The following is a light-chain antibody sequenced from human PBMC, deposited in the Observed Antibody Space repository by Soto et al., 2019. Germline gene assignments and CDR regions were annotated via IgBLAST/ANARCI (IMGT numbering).Light chain of an antibody. CDR3: QQYHNLPPYT. CDR1: QSVYTN. Sequence: EIVMTQSPATLSVSPGERVTLSCRASQSVYTNLAWYQEKPGQAPRLLISGASTRATRIPGRFSGSGSGTEFNLTISSLQSEDFAVYYCQQYHNLPPYTFGQGTKLDIK. V-gene: IGKV3-15*01. J-gene: IGKJ2*01. CDR2: GAS.